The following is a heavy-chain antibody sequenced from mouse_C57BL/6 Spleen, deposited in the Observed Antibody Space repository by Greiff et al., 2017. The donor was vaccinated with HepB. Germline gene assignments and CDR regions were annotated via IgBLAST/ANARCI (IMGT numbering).Heavy chain of an antibody. CDR1: GYAFSSSW. CDR3: ARSLYYYGSSHVEY. V-gene: IGHV1-82*01. D-gene: IGHD1-1*01. Sequence: VQLQQSGPELVKPGASVKISCKASGYAFSSSWMNWVKQRPGKGLEWIGRIYPGDGDTNYNGKFKGKATLTADKSSSTAYMQLSSLTTEDSAVYFCARSLYYYGSSHVEYWGQGTTLTVSS. CDR2: IYPGDGDT. J-gene: IGHJ2*01.